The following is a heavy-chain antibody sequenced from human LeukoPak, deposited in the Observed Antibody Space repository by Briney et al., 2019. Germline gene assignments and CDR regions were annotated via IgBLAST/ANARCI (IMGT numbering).Heavy chain of an antibody. CDR2: MNPNSGAT. CDR3: ARSKDYYGSGSNLNWFDP. D-gene: IGHD3-10*01. J-gene: IGHJ5*02. CDR1: GYTFTSYD. Sequence: ASVKVSCKASGYTFTSYDINWLRQATGQGPEWMGWMNPNSGATGYAQKFQGRVTMTRSTSINTAYMELSSLRSEDTAVYYCARSKDYYGSGSNLNWFDPWGQGTLVTVSS. V-gene: IGHV1-8*01.